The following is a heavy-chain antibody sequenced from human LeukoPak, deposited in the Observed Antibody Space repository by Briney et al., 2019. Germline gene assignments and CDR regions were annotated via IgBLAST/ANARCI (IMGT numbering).Heavy chain of an antibody. CDR2: ISYDGSDK. D-gene: IGHD2-15*01. J-gene: IGHJ4*02. V-gene: IGHV3-30*18. CDR1: GFTFSNYG. CDR3: AKQLGYCSDGSCYFPY. Sequence: GGSLRLSCAASGFTFSNYGMHWVRQTPGKGLEWVAVISYDGSDKYYVDSVKGRFTISRDNSKNTLYLQMNSLRAEDTAVYYCAKQLGYCSDGSCYFPYWGQGTLVTVSS.